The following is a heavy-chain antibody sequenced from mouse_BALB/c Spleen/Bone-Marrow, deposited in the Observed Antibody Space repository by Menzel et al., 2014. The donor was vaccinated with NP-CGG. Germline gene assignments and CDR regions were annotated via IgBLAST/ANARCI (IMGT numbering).Heavy chain of an antibody. Sequence: QVQLKESGAEVVKPGASVKVSCKASGYTFTNYWMQWAKQRPGQGLEWIGEIEPSDSYTNYNQDFKGKATLTVDKSSSTAYMQLSSLTSEDSAVYYCARGRTTVVSDYWGQGTSLTVSS. J-gene: IGHJ2*02. D-gene: IGHD1-1*01. CDR3: ARGRTTVVSDY. V-gene: IGHV1-69*02. CDR2: IEPSDSYT. CDR1: GYTFTNYW.